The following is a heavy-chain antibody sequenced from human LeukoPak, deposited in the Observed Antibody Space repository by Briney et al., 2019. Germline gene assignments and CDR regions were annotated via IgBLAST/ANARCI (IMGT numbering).Heavy chain of an antibody. CDR3: ARETSQKGAHYMDV. J-gene: IGHJ6*03. CDR1: GASISSYY. Sequence: SETLSLTRTVSGASISSYYWSWIRQPPGKGLEWIGYIYYSGSTNYNPSLKSRVTISVDTSKNQFSLKLSSVTAADTAVYYCARETSQKGAHYMDVWGKGTTVTISS. D-gene: IGHD3-16*01. CDR2: IYYSGST. V-gene: IGHV4-59*01.